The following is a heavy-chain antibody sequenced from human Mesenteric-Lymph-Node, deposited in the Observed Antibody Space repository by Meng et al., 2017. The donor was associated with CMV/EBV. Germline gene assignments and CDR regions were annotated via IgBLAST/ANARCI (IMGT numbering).Heavy chain of an antibody. J-gene: IGHJ4*02. CDR2: IRSRSYGGTT. D-gene: IGHD3-16*02. V-gene: IGHV3-49*04. CDR3: TRDYRGYLDY. CDR1: GFNFGDYA. Sequence: GESLKISCTASGFNFGDYAMTWVRQAPGKGLEWAGFIRSRSYGGTTEYAASVKGRFTISRDDSKSIAYLQMNSLQTEDTAVYYCTRDYRGYLDYWGQGTLVTVSS.